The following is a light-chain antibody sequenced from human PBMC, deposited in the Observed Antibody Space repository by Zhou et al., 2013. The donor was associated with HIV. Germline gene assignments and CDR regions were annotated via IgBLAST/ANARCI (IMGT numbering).Light chain of an antibody. V-gene: IGKV3-20*01. CDR2: GAS. CDR3: QQYGSSPWT. J-gene: IGKJ1*01. CDR1: QSVTSNF. Sequence: EFVLTQSPGTLSLSPGERATLSCRTSQSVTSNFLAWYQQKPGQAPRLLIYGASSRATGIPDRFSGSGSGTDFTLTISRLEPEDSAVYHCQQYGSSPWTFGQGTKVEIK.